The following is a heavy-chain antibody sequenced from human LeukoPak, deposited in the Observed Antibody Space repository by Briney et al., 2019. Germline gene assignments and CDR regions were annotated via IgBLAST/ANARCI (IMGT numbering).Heavy chain of an antibody. V-gene: IGHV3-15*01. J-gene: IGHJ4*02. CDR3: TTYRYSYDVTGYSYFDY. D-gene: IGHD3-22*01. CDR2: VIRRTSGGAT. CDR1: ALTFSNAW. Sequence: GRSLSLARTPDALTFSNAWTRSVSHPAGDWRGWVGCVIRRTSGGATDYAATVRGRFTISRDDSQNTLYLQMNSLKTEDTAVYYCTTYRYSYDVTGYSYFDYWGQGTPVTVSS.